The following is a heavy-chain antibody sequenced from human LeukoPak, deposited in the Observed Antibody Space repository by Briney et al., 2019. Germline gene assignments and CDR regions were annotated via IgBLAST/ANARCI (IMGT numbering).Heavy chain of an antibody. J-gene: IGHJ5*02. CDR3: ARRDCVGDCYSNWFDP. CDR2: INPRGGST. Sequence: ASVKVSCKASGYTFTNYFMHWVRQAPGQGLEGMGIINPRGGSTGYAQKFQGRITMTTAMSTRTVYMELSSLESEDTAVYSCARRDCVGDCYSNWFDPWGQGTLVTVSS. V-gene: IGHV1-46*01. CDR1: GYTFTNYF. D-gene: IGHD2-21*02.